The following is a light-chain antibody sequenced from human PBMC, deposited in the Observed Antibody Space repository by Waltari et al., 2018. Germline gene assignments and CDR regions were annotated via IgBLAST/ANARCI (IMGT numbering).Light chain of an antibody. CDR1: QSVLYSSNNKNY. Sequence: DIVMTQSPDSLAVSLGERDTINCKSSQSVLYSSNNKNYLAWYQQKPGQPPKLLIYWASIRESGVPDRFSGSGSGTDFTLTISSLQAEDVAVYYCQQYYSTPYTFGQGTKLEIK. CDR2: WAS. CDR3: QQYYSTPYT. J-gene: IGKJ2*01. V-gene: IGKV4-1*01.